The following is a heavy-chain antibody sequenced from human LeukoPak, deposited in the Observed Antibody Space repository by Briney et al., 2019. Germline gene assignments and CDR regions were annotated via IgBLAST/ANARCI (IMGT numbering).Heavy chain of an antibody. J-gene: IGHJ4*02. CDR1: GYTFTSYG. Sequence: ASVKVSCKASGYTFTSYGISWVRQAPGQGLEWMGWISAYNGNTNYAQKLQGRVTMTTDTSTSTACMELRSLRSDDTAVYYCARVGYYDFWSGYSAFDYRGQGTLVTVSS. V-gene: IGHV1-18*01. D-gene: IGHD3-3*01. CDR2: ISAYNGNT. CDR3: ARVGYYDFWSGYSAFDY.